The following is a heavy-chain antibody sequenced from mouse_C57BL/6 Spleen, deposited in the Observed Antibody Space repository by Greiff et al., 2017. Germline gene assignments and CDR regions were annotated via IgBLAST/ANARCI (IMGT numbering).Heavy chain of an antibody. Sequence: QVQLQQSGAELMKPGASVKLSCKATGYTFTGYWIEWVKQRPGHGLEWIGEILPGSGSTNYNEKFKGKATFTADTSSNTAYMQLRSLTTEDSAIYYCARRAVGRGFAYWGQGTLVTVSA. D-gene: IGHD1-1*01. J-gene: IGHJ3*01. CDR3: ARRAVGRGFAY. CDR2: ILPGSGST. CDR1: GYTFTGYW. V-gene: IGHV1-9*01.